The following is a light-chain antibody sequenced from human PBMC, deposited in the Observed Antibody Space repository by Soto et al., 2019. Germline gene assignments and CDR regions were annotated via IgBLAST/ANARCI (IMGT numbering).Light chain of an antibody. V-gene: IGLV3-1*01. CDR2: QDS. CDR1: KLGDKY. Sequence: SYELTQPPSVSVSPGQTASITCSGDKLGDKYACWYQQKPGQPPVLVIYQDSKRPSGIPERFSGSNSGNTATLTISGTQAMDEADYYCQAWDSSLVVFGGGTKVTVL. CDR3: QAWDSSLVV. J-gene: IGLJ2*01.